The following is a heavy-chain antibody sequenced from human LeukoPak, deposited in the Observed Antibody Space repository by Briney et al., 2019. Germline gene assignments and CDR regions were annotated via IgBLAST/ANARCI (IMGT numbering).Heavy chain of an antibody. V-gene: IGHV4-61*02. D-gene: IGHD3-22*01. Sequence: PSQTLSLTCTVSGGSIRSGSYYWSWIRQPAGKGLEWIGRIYISGSTNYNPSLKSRVTISGDTSKNQLSLKLSSVTAADTAVYYCARETSYYYGTSGYNYDPSLYWYFDLWGRGTLVTVSS. J-gene: IGHJ2*01. CDR2: IYISGST. CDR3: ARETSYYYGTSGYNYDPSLYWYFDL. CDR1: GGSIRSGSYY.